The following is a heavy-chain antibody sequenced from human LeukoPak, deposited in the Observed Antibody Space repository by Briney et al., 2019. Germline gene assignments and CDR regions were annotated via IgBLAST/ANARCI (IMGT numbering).Heavy chain of an antibody. CDR2: ISAYNGNT. D-gene: IGHD6-6*01. CDR3: ARALGSSSDDQDYYYYMDV. CDR1: GYTFTSYG. Sequence: ASVKVSCKASGYTFTSYGISWVRQAPGQGLEWMGWISAYNGNTNYAQKLQGRVTMTTDTSTSTAYLELRSLRSDDPAVYYCARALGSSSDDQDYYYYMDVWGKGTTVTVSS. V-gene: IGHV1-18*01. J-gene: IGHJ6*03.